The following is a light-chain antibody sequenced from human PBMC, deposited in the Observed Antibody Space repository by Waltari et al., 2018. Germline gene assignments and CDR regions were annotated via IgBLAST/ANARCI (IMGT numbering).Light chain of an antibody. CDR3: SSYASSNTIV. Sequence: QSALTQPASVSGSPGQSITMSCTRTSTDVVGYHYVSWYQHYPGKAPKLIIYEVSQRPSGVSNRFSGSKSGNTASLTISGLQAEDEADYYCSSYASSNTIVFGGGTKLTVL. CDR2: EVS. V-gene: IGLV2-14*01. CDR1: STDVVGYHY. J-gene: IGLJ3*02.